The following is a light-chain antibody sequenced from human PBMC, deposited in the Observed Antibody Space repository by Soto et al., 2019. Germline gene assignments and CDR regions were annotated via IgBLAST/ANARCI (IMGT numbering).Light chain of an antibody. CDR2: AAS. V-gene: IGKV1-6*01. J-gene: IGKJ2*01. CDR3: LQDYNYPYT. Sequence: AIPMTQSPSSLSASVGDRVTITCRASQGIRNDLGWYQQKPGKAPKLLIYAASSLQSGVPSRFSRSGSGTDFTLTISSLQPEDFATYYCLQDYNYPYTFGQGAKLEIK. CDR1: QGIRND.